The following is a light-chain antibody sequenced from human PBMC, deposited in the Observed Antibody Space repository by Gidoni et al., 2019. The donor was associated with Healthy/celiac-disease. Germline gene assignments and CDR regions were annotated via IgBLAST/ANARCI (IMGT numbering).Light chain of an antibody. V-gene: IGLV2-14*01. Sequence: QSALTQPASVSGSPGQSLPISCTGTSRDVGGYNYVSWYQQHPGKAPKLMIYDVSNRPSGVSNRFSGSKSGNTASLTISGLQAEDEADYYCSSYTSSSVVFGGGTKLTVL. CDR2: DVS. CDR3: SSYTSSSVV. CDR1: SRDVGGYNY. J-gene: IGLJ2*01.